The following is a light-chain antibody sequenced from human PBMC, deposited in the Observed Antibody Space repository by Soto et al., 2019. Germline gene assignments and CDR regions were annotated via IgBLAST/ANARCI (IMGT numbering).Light chain of an antibody. V-gene: IGLV2-11*01. Sequence: QSALTQPRSVSGSPGQSVTLSCTGSSSDVGTYNYVSWYQQYPGKAPKLMFYDVSKRPSGVPDRFSASKSGNTASLTISGLQAEDEADYCCCSYAGSHTLFGGGTKLTVL. CDR2: DVS. J-gene: IGLJ2*01. CDR1: SSDVGTYNY. CDR3: CSYAGSHTL.